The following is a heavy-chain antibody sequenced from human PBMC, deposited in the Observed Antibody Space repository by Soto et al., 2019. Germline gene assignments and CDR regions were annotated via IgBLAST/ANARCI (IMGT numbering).Heavy chain of an antibody. CDR2: IQYSGST. CDR3: GRVHYDFWSGYFATIDY. Sequence: SETLSLTCTVSGGSISNYYWSWIRQPPGKGLEWIGYIQYSGSTKYNPSLKSRVTISADTSKNQFSLKLSSVTAADTAVYYCGRVHYDFWSGYFATIDYWGQGTLVTVSS. CDR1: GGSISNYY. D-gene: IGHD3-3*01. V-gene: IGHV4-59*08. J-gene: IGHJ4*02.